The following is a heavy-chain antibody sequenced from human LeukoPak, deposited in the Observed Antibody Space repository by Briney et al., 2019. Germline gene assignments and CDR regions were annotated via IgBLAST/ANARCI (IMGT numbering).Heavy chain of an antibody. V-gene: IGHV3-15*01. D-gene: IGHD3-22*01. CDR2: IKSKSDGGTT. CDR1: GLVFTTAW. J-gene: IGHJ6*03. CDR3: TTLEQYYFHSSAYDVYYTDV. Sequence: GESLRLSCAASGLVFTTAWMIWVRQAPGKGLEWVGRIKSKSDGGTTDYAAPVKGRFTISRDDSKNTLYLQMSSLKTEDTAVYYCTTLEQYYFHSSAYDVYYTDVWGKGTTVTVSS.